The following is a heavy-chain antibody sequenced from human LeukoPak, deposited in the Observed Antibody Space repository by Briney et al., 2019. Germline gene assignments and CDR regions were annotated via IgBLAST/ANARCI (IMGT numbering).Heavy chain of an antibody. CDR3: AIRDGHTDH. CDR2: INPANGYT. CDR1: GYSFTNYA. V-gene: IGHV1-3*03. J-gene: IGHJ4*02. Sequence: ASVKVSCKTSGYSFTNYAMHWVRQAPGQTIEWLPWINPANGYTRYSQHFQDRVTVSSDTSADTAYMELSSLRSEDKAIYYCAIRDGHTDHWGQGTLVTVSS. D-gene: IGHD5-24*01.